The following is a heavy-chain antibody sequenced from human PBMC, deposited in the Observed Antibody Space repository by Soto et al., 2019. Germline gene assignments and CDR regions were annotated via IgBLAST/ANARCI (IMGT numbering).Heavy chain of an antibody. V-gene: IGHV4-31*03. J-gene: IGHJ5*02. Sequence: SETLSLTCTVSGGSISSGGYYWSWIRQHPGKGLEWIGYIYYSGSTYYNPSLKSRVTISVDTSKNQFSLKLSSVTAADTAVYYCARGVAPMVYAIRGAWFDPWGQGTMVTVSS. CDR3: ARGVAPMVYAIRGAWFDP. CDR2: IYYSGST. D-gene: IGHD2-8*01. CDR1: GGSISSGGYY.